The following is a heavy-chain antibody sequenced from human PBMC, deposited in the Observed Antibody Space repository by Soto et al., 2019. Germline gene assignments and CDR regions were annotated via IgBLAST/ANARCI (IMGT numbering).Heavy chain of an antibody. CDR3: ARNDYDFCSGYYPDPKRHGWFDP. J-gene: IGHJ5*02. Sequence: SETLSLTCTVSGGSISSYYWSWIRQPPGKGLEWIGYIYYSGSTNYNPSLKSRVTISVDTSKNQFSLKLSSVTAADTAVYYCARNDYDFCSGYYPDPKRHGWFDPWGQGTLVTVST. V-gene: IGHV4-59*01. D-gene: IGHD3-3*01. CDR2: IYYSGST. CDR1: GGSISSYY.